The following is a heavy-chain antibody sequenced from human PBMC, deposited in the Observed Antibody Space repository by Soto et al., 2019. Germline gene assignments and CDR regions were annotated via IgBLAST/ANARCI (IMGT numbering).Heavy chain of an antibody. CDR2: IIPIFGTA. D-gene: IGHD6-6*01. CDR1: GGTFSSYA. J-gene: IGHJ5*02. Sequence: QVQLVQSGAEVKKPGSSVKVSCKASGGTFSSYAISWVRQAPGQGLEWMGGIIPIFGTANYAQKFQGRVTITADESTSTAYMELSSLRSEDTAVYYCARDKSIAARPHLGGFDPWGQGTLVTVSS. V-gene: IGHV1-69*01. CDR3: ARDKSIAARPHLGGFDP.